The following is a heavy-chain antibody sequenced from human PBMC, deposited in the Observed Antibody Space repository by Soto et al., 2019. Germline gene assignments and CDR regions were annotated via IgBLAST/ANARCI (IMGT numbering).Heavy chain of an antibody. Sequence: SETLSLTCTVSGGSISSGGYYWSWIRQHPGKGLEWIGYIYYSGSTYYNPSLKSRVTISVDTSKNQFSLKLSFVTAADTAVYYCARDHPRNYYYYGMDVWGQGTTVTVSS. J-gene: IGHJ6*02. CDR3: ARDHPRNYYYYGMDV. CDR2: IYYSGST. V-gene: IGHV4-31*03. CDR1: GGSISSGGYY.